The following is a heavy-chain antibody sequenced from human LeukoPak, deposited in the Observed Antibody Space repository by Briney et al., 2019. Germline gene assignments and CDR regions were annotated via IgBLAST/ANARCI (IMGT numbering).Heavy chain of an antibody. V-gene: IGHV3-23*01. CDR2: ISGSGGST. J-gene: IGHJ4*02. D-gene: IGHD3-22*01. CDR1: GFTFSSYA. Sequence: GGSLRLSCAASGFTFSSYAMSWVRQAPGKGLEWVSAISGSGGSTYYADSVKGQFTISRDNSKNTLYLQMNSLRAEDTAVYYCAKPFYDSSGYSFDYWGQGTLVTVSS. CDR3: AKPFYDSSGYSFDY.